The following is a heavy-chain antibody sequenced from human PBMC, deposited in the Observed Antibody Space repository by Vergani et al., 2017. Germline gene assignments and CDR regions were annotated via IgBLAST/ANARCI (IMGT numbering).Heavy chain of an antibody. V-gene: IGHV3-21*01. CDR1: GFTFSSYS. CDR3: AREGGDYGYDAFDI. CDR2: ISSSSSYI. D-gene: IGHD4-17*01. Sequence: EVQLVESGGGLVKPGGSLRLSCAASGFTFSSYSMNWVRQAPGKGLEWVSSISSSSSYIYYADSVKGRFTISRDNAKNTLYLQMNSLRAEDTAVYYCAREGGDYGYDAFDIWGQGTMVTVSS. J-gene: IGHJ3*02.